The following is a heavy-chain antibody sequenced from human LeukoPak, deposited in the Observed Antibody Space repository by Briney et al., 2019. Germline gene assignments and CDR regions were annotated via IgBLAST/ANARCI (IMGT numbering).Heavy chain of an antibody. D-gene: IGHD1-26*01. CDR1: GGSISSYY. Sequence: SETLSHTCTVSGGSISSYYWSWIRQPPGKGLEWIGYIYYSGSTNYNPSLKSRVTISVDTSKNQFSLKLSSVTAADTAVYYCARANRSGSYYYYYYMDVWGKGTTVTVSS. J-gene: IGHJ6*03. V-gene: IGHV4-59*01. CDR2: IYYSGST. CDR3: ARANRSGSYYYYYYMDV.